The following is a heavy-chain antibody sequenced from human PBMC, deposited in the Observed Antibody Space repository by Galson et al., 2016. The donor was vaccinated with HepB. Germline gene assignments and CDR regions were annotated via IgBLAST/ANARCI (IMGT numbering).Heavy chain of an antibody. Sequence: ETLSLTCTVSGGSINSYYWSWIRQPPGKGLEWIGYIYHNGNTYYNPSLKSRVTISVDTSKTQFSLRLSSVTDADTAVNYCARASCGGDCFFGDLRALGRRPKPATHGFDIWGQGTMVTVSS. V-gene: IGHV4-59*01. J-gene: IGHJ3*02. CDR2: IYHNGNT. D-gene: IGHD2-21*02. CDR1: GGSINSYY. CDR3: ARASCGGDCFFGDLRALGRRPKPATHGFDI.